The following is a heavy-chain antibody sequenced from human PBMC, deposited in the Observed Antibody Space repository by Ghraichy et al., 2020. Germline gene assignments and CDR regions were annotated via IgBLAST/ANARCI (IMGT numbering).Heavy chain of an antibody. Sequence: GESLNISCAASGFTFSSYTMHWVRQTPGKGLECVAFISYDGINKYYAGSVKGRFTISRDNSKNTLYLQMHSLRAEDTAVYYCFGIAEGGRGAFDIWGQGTLVTVSS. D-gene: IGHD6-13*01. J-gene: IGHJ3*02. CDR2: ISYDGINK. V-gene: IGHV3-30*04. CDR1: GFTFSSYT. CDR3: FGIAEGGRGAFDI.